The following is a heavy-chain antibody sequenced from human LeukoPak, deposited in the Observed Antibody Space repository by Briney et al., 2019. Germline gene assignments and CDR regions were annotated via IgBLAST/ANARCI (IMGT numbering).Heavy chain of an antibody. CDR3: ARERSTVTGLDY. CDR1: GYTFTSCA. V-gene: IGHV1-3*01. CDR2: INAGSGNT. J-gene: IGHJ4*02. Sequence: ASVKVSCKASGYTFTSCAMHWVRQAPGQGLEWMGWINAGSGNTKYSQKFQGRVTITRDTSASTAYMELSSLRSEDTALYYCARERSTVTGLDYWGQGTLVTVSS. D-gene: IGHD4-17*01.